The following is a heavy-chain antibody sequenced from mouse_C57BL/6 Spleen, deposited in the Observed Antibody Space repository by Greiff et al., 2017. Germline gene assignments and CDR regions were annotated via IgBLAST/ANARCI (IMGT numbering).Heavy chain of an antibody. CDR3: AREELGRGYFDY. CDR1: GYTFTSYW. Sequence: VQLQQPGAELVRPGSSVKLSCKASGYTFTSYWMHWVKQRPIQGLEWIGNIDPSDSETHYNQKFKDKATLTVDKSSSTAYMQLSSLTSEDSAVYYCAREELGRGYFDYWGQGTTLTVSS. CDR2: IDPSDSET. V-gene: IGHV1-52*01. J-gene: IGHJ2*01. D-gene: IGHD4-1*01.